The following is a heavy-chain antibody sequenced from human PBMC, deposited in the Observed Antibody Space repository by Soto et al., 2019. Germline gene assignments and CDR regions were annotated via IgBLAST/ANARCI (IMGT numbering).Heavy chain of an antibody. Sequence: SETLSLTCTVSGGSIRSGGYYWSWVRQNPRRGLEWIGNIYYSGNTYYNPSLKSRLTISVDTSKNQFSLNLSSVTAADTAVYYCARDRLMATAGTARHYFGLDVWGQGTTVTVS. CDR2: IYYSGNT. J-gene: IGHJ6*02. V-gene: IGHV4-31*03. CDR1: GGSIRSGGYY. D-gene: IGHD5-18*01. CDR3: ARDRLMATAGTARHYFGLDV.